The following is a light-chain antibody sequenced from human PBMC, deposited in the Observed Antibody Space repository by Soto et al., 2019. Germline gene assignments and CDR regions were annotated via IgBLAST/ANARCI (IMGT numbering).Light chain of an antibody. CDR2: AAS. CDR1: QRIARN. CDR3: QQSNNWPFT. V-gene: IGKV3-15*01. J-gene: IGKJ3*01. Sequence: EVVMTQSPATLSVSPGERATLSCRASQRIARNLAWYQQKPGQAPRLLIYAASTRATGIPARFSGSGSGTECTLIISSLQSEDFAVYYCQQSNNWPFTVGPGTKVDI.